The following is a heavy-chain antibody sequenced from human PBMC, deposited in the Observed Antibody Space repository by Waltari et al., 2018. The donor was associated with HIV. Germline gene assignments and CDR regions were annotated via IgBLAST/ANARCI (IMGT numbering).Heavy chain of an antibody. D-gene: IGHD3-22*01. Sequence: EVQLVQSGAEVKKPGESLKLSCKASGYSFTNYWIGWVRQMPGKGLEWMGIIYPGDSDTRYSPSFQGQVTISADKSISTAYLQWSSLKASDTAMYYCATSRSTYYDTGGYFDYWGQGTLVTVSS. CDR2: IYPGDSDT. CDR1: GYSFTNYW. J-gene: IGHJ4*02. CDR3: ATSRSTYYDTGGYFDY. V-gene: IGHV5-51*03.